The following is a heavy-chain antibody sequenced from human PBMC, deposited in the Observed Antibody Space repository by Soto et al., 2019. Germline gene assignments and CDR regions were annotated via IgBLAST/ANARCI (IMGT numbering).Heavy chain of an antibody. Sequence: SVKVSRQASGGTFSSYAISWVRQAPGQGLEWMGGIIPIFGTANYAQKFQGRVTITADESTSTAYMELSSLRSEDTAVYYCARVPPPDCSGRSCYPYYWFDPWGQGTLVTVSS. J-gene: IGHJ5*02. D-gene: IGHD2-15*01. CDR3: ARVPPPDCSGRSCYPYYWFDP. CDR2: IIPIFGTA. V-gene: IGHV1-69*13. CDR1: GGTFSSYA.